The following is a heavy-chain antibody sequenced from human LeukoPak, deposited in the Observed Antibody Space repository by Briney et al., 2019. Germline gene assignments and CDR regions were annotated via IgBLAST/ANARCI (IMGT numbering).Heavy chain of an antibody. CDR1: GYTLTELS. V-gene: IGHV1-24*01. Sequence: EASVKVSCKVSGYTLTELSMHWVRQAPGKGLEWMGSFDPEDGETIYAQKFQGRVTMTEDTSTDTAYMELSSLRSEDTAVYYCATGLKWVCTKGVCVDYWGQGTLVTVPS. J-gene: IGHJ4*02. CDR2: FDPEDGET. CDR3: ATGLKWVCTKGVCVDY. D-gene: IGHD2-8*01.